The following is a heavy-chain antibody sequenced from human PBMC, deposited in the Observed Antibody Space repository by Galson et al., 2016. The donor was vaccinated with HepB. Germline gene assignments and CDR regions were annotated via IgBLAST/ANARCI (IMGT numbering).Heavy chain of an antibody. D-gene: IGHD4-17*01. V-gene: IGHV3-21*01. CDR1: GFTFSSYS. Sequence: SLRLSCAASGFTFSSYSMNWVRQAPGKGLEWVSSISSSSSYIYYADSVKGRFTISRDNSKNTVYLQMNSLRAADTAVYYCATSTWETTGFDYWGQGTLVTVSS. CDR3: ATSTWETTGFDY. J-gene: IGHJ4*02. CDR2: ISSSSSYI.